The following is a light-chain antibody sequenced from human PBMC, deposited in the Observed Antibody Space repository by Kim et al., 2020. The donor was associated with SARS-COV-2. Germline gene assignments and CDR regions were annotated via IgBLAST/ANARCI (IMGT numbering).Light chain of an antibody. J-gene: IGKJ5*01. Sequence: SVGDSATITCRASQSISTHVHWYQQKPGKAPKLLIYAASTLQDGVPSRFIGGGSGTDFTLTISSLQPEDFATYYCQQTYSSLHITFGQGTRLDIK. CDR2: AAS. CDR3: QQTYSSLHIT. CDR1: QSISTH. V-gene: IGKV1-39*01.